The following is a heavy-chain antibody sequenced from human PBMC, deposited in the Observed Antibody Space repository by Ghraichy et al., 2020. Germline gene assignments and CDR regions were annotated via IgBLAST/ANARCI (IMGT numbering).Heavy chain of an antibody. CDR2: IREDGNEQ. CDR3: ARELFGTSGFPLDF. CDR1: GFTFSRHW. D-gene: IGHD3-22*01. Sequence: GGSLRLSCGASGFTFSRHWMSWVRQAPGKGPEWVANIREDGNEQLYADAVKGRFTVSRDNAKNLVYLQMNGLRAEDTAVYYCARELFGTSGFPLDFWGQGILVTVSS. J-gene: IGHJ4*02. V-gene: IGHV3-7*01.